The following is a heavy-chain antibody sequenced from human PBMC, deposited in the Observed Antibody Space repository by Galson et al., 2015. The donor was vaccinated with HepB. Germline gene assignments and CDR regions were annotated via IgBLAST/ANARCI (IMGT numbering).Heavy chain of an antibody. CDR2: IYPGDSDT. CDR1: GYTFTTYW. CDR3: ARTSKIVVPPSGQHGLDV. D-gene: IGHD3-22*01. V-gene: IGHV5-10-1*01. Sequence: QSGAEVKMPGESLRISCKGSGYTFTTYWINWVRQMPGKGLEWMGRIYPGDSDTDYSPSFQGHVSISADKSVNTAFLYWSSLKASDTAIYYCARTSKIVVPPSGQHGLDVWGQGTTVTVSS. J-gene: IGHJ6*02.